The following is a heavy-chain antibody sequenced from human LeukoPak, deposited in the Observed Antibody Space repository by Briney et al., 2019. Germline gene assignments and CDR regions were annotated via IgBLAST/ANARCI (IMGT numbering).Heavy chain of an antibody. CDR1: GFTVNSNY. CDR3: ARGGGYYPIDY. Sequence: GGSLRLSCAASGFTVNSNYMNWVRQAPGKGTEWVSVLYSDGRTYYADSVKGRFTISRATSKNTLYLQVNSLRAEDTAVYYCARGGGYYPIDYWGQGTLVTVSS. V-gene: IGHV3-53*01. CDR2: LYSDGRT. D-gene: IGHD2-15*01. J-gene: IGHJ4*02.